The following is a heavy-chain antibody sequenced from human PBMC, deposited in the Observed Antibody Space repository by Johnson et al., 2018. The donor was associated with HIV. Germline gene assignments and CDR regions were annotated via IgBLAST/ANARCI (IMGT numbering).Heavy chain of an antibody. V-gene: IGHV3-20*04. CDR3: ARGGSSWYYLDAFDI. Sequence: VQLVESGGGVVQPGRSMRLSCAASGFTFSSYAMHWVRQAPGKGLEWVSDINWNGGSTGYADSVKGRFTISRDNAKNSLYLQMNSLRAEDTAVYYCARGGSSWYYLDAFDIWGQGTMVTVSS. CDR2: INWNGGST. J-gene: IGHJ3*02. D-gene: IGHD6-13*01. CDR1: GFTFSSYA.